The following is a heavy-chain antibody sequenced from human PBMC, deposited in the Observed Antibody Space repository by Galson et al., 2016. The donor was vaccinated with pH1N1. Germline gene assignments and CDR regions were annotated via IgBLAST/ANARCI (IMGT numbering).Heavy chain of an antibody. CDR3: ARADFDVEGYHGMDA. V-gene: IGHV1-2*02. CDR1: GFSLSDYH. CDR2: INANNGDT. Sequence: QSGAEVKKPGESLKISCKASGFSLSDYHVHWVRHAPGQGLEWMGWINANNGDTQNAQKFQGRVTMTRDTSTDTAYMDLSRLTSDDTAVYYCARADFDVEGYHGMDAWGQGTTVTVSS. D-gene: IGHD5-24*01. J-gene: IGHJ6*02.